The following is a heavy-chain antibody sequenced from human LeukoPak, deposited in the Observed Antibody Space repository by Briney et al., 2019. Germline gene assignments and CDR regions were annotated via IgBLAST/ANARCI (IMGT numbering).Heavy chain of an antibody. Sequence: ASVTVSCTAFGYTFTGYYKHWVRQAPGQGLEWMGWINPNSGGTNYAQKFQGRVTMTRDTSISTAYMELSRLRSDDTAVYYCARVGQRLWFGEFPFDYWGQGTLVTVSS. J-gene: IGHJ4*02. CDR3: ARVGQRLWFGEFPFDY. V-gene: IGHV1-2*02. CDR2: INPNSGGT. CDR1: GYTFTGYY. D-gene: IGHD3-10*01.